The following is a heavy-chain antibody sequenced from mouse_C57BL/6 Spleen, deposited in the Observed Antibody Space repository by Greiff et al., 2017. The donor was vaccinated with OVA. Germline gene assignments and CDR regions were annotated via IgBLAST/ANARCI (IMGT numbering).Heavy chain of an antibody. D-gene: IGHD1-1*01. Sequence: VQLQESGPGLVKPSQSLSLTCSVTGYSITSGYYWNWIRQFPGNKLEWMGYISYDGSNNYNPSLKNRISITRDTSKNQFFLKLNSVTTEDTATYYCAREDGSSYDYYAMDYWGQGTSVTVSS. J-gene: IGHJ4*01. V-gene: IGHV3-6*01. CDR3: AREDGSSYDYYAMDY. CDR1: GYSITSGYY. CDR2: ISYDGSN.